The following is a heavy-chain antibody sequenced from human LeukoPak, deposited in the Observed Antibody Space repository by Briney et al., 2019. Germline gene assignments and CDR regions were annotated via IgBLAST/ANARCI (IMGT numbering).Heavy chain of an antibody. CDR1: GFTFNSYG. CDR2: VSIGGSFI. V-gene: IGHV3-21*01. J-gene: IGHJ2*01. D-gene: IGHD4-17*01. Sequence: GGSLRLSCAASGFTFNSYGMNWVRQAPGKGLEWVSFVSIGGSFIYYADSVKGRFTISRDDAKNSLYLQMNSLTAEDTAEYYCARNKINTVTTGWYFDLWGRGTLVSVSS. CDR3: ARNKINTVTTGWYFDL.